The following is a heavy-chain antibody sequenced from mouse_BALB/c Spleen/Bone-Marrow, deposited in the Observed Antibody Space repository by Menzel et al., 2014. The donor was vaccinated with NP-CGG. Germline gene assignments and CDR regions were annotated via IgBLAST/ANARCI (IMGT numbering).Heavy chain of an antibody. CDR1: GYSFTGYF. D-gene: IGHD1-1*01. CDR2: INPYNGDS. Sequence: VQLQQSGPELVKPGASVKISCKASGYSFTGYFMNWVIQSHGKSLEWIGHINPYNGDSFYNQKFKGKATLTVDKSSSTAHMELRSLASEDSAVYYCARVTTDWYFDVWGAGTTVTVSS. CDR3: ARVTTDWYFDV. V-gene: IGHV1-20*02. J-gene: IGHJ1*01.